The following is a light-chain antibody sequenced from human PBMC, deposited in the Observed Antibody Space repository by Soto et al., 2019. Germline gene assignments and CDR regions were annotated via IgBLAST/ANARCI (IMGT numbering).Light chain of an antibody. V-gene: IGKV3-20*01. J-gene: IGKJ1*01. CDR3: HQYTASPHT. CDR1: QSLSRNY. Sequence: EVVLTQSPGTLSLSPGERATLSCRASQSLSRNYLAWYQQQPGQAPRLLMYGISSRATGIPDRFSGSGSGTDFTLTISRLEPEDFAVYYCHQYTASPHTFGQGTKV. CDR2: GIS.